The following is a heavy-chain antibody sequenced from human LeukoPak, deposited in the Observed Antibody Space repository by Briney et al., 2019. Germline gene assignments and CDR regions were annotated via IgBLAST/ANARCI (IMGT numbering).Heavy chain of an antibody. CDR2: IYYSGST. D-gene: IGHD3-16*01. CDR3: AFGYGYEPANCYMDV. V-gene: IGHV4-59*01. CDR1: GGSISSYY. J-gene: IGHJ6*03. Sequence: SETLSLTCTVSGGSISSYYWSWLRQPPGKGLEWIGYIYYSGSTNYNPSLKSRVTISVDTSKNQFSLKLSSVTAADTAVYYCAFGYGYEPANCYMDVWGKGTTVTVSS.